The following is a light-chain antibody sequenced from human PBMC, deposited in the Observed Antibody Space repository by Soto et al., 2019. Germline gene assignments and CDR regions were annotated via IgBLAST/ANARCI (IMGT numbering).Light chain of an antibody. J-gene: IGLJ1*01. CDR3: FSFTTDWTHV. V-gene: IGLV2-8*01. CDR2: EVS. Sequence: QSALTQPPSASGSPGQSVTISCTGTSSDVGGYNYVSWYQQHPGKAPKLMIYEVSERPSGVPDRFSGSKSSNTASLTISGLQTEDEADYFCFSFTTDWTHVFGTGTKVTVL. CDR1: SSDVGGYNY.